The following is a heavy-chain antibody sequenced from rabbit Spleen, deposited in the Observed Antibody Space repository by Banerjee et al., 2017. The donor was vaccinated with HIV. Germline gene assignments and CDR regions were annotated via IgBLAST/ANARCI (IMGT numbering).Heavy chain of an antibody. Sequence: QSLEESGGDLVKPGASLTLTCTASGLDFRSSYWICWVRQAPGKGLEWIACINTATAKGVYATWAKGRFTISRTSSTTVTLQMTSLTAADTATYFCARDLTSVIGWNFNLWGQGTLVTVS. CDR1: GLDFRSSYW. CDR2: INTATAKG. D-gene: IGHD1-1*01. V-gene: IGHV1S40*01. J-gene: IGHJ4*01. CDR3: ARDLTSVIGWNFNL.